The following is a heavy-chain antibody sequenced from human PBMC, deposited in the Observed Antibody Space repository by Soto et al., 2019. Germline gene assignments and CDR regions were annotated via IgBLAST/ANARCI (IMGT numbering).Heavy chain of an antibody. CDR2: ISYDGTNK. D-gene: IGHD3-10*01. CDR1: GFAFSSYG. Sequence: QVQLVESGGGVVQPGRSLRLSCAASGFAFSSYGMHWVRQAPGKGLEWVAVISYDGTNKYYADSVEGRFTISRDNSKNTLYLQVNSLRGEDTSVYYCAKELQRGVASLDYWGQGNLVTVSS. V-gene: IGHV3-30*18. J-gene: IGHJ4*02. CDR3: AKELQRGVASLDY.